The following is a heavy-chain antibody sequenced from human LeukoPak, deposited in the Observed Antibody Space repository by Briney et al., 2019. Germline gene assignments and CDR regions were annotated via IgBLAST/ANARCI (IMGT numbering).Heavy chain of an antibody. V-gene: IGHV3-23*01. CDR1: GFTFSSYA. D-gene: IGHD5-12*01. CDR2: ISGSDGRT. CDR3: ARDKGLEWHSGNDWVLGPFDS. Sequence: PGGSLRLSCAASGFTFSSYAMSWVRQAPGKGLEWVSVISGSDGRTYYADPVKGRVTISRDNPENTLYLQMNSLRAEDTAVYYCARDKGLEWHSGNDWVLGPFDSWGLGTLVTVSS. J-gene: IGHJ5*01.